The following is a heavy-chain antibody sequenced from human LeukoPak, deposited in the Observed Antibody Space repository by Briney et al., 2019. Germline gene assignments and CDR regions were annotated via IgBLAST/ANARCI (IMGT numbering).Heavy chain of an antibody. J-gene: IGHJ6*03. CDR3: TRDRFGYYYYMDV. CDR2: IIPIFGTA. V-gene: IGHV1-69*13. D-gene: IGHD3-16*01. Sequence: GASVKVSCKASGGTFSSYAISWVRQAPGQGLEWMGGIIPIFGTANYAQKFQGRVTITADESTSTAYMELSSLKTEDTAVYYCTRDRFGYYYYMDVWGKGTTVTVSS. CDR1: GGTFSSYA.